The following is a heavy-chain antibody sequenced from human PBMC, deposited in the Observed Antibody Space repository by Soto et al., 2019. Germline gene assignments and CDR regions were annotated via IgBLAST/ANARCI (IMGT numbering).Heavy chain of an antibody. J-gene: IGHJ4*02. CDR2: IYYSGST. Sequence: SDTLSLTCTVSGGSISSYYWSWIRQPPGKGLEWIGYIYYSGSTNYNPSLKSRVTISVDTSKNQFSLKLSSVTAADTAVYYCARDKGHEYSSSESYFDYWGQGTLVTVSS. CDR3: ARDKGHEYSSSESYFDY. CDR1: GGSISSYY. V-gene: IGHV4-59*01. D-gene: IGHD6-6*01.